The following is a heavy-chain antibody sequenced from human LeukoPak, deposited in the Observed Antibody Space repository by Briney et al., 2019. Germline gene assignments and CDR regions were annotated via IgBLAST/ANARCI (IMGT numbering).Heavy chain of an antibody. CDR2: ISSSGSTI. CDR1: GFTFSDYY. CDR3: ARVHYYGSGRYYYMDV. J-gene: IGHJ6*03. V-gene: IGHV3-11*01. Sequence: GGSLRLSCAASGFTFSDYYMSWIRQAPGKGLEWVSYISSSGSTIYYADSAKGRFTISRDNAKNSLYLQMNSLRAEDTAVYYCARVHYYGSGRYYYMDVWGKGTTVTISS. D-gene: IGHD3-10*01.